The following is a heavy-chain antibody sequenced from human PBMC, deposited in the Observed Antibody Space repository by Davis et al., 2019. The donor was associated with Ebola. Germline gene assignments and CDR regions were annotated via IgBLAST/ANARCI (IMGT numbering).Heavy chain of an antibody. Sequence: GESLKISCAASGFTFSSYSMNWVRQAPGKGLEWVSSISSSSSYIYYADSVKGRFTISRDNAKNTLYLQMSSLRAEDTAVYYCARDLHGMDVWGQGTTVTVSS. CDR2: ISSSSSYI. CDR3: ARDLHGMDV. V-gene: IGHV3-21*01. CDR1: GFTFSSYS. J-gene: IGHJ6*02.